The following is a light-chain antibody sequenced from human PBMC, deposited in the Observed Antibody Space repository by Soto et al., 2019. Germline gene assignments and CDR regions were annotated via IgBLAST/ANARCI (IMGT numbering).Light chain of an antibody. Sequence: SYELTQPPSVSVSPGQTASITCSGDKLGSKYACWYQQKPGQSPVLVMYQDTKRPAGIPERFSGSNSGNTATLTISGTQAMDEADYYCQAWDSSTHVVFGGGTKRTVL. CDR1: KLGSKY. V-gene: IGLV3-1*01. CDR3: QAWDSSTHVV. J-gene: IGLJ2*01. CDR2: QDT.